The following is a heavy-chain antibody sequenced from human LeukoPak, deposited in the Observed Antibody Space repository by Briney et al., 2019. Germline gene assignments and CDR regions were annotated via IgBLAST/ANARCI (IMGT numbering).Heavy chain of an antibody. CDR1: GGSISSSNW. J-gene: IGHJ3*02. D-gene: IGHD3-3*01. Sequence: KASETLSLTCGVSGGSISSSNWWSWVRQPPGKVLECVGEIYHSGSTNYNPSLKSRVNISVDKSKNQFSLKLSSVTAADTAVYYCARDPWSGVQGEGTGAFDIWGQGTMVTVSS. V-gene: IGHV4-4*02. CDR2: IYHSGST. CDR3: ARDPWSGVQGEGTGAFDI.